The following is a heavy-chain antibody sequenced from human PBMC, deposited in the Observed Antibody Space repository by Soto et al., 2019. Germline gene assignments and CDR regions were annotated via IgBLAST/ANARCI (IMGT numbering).Heavy chain of an antibody. V-gene: IGHV4-31*03. CDR3: ATAAKGYYYYMDV. J-gene: IGHJ6*03. Sequence: QVQLQESGPGLVKPSQTLSLTCTVSGGSISSGGYYWSWSRQHPGKGLEWIGSIYYSGSSYYNPSLKSRVTISVDTSKNQFSLKLSSVTAADTAVYYCATAAKGYYYYMDVWGKGTTVTVSS. CDR2: IYYSGSS. D-gene: IGHD2-15*01. CDR1: GGSISSGGYY.